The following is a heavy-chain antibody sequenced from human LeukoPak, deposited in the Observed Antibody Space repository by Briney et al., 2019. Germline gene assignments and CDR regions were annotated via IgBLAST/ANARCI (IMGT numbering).Heavy chain of an antibody. CDR2: ISSSSSTI. CDR3: ARDGKAYYYDSSDLFDY. Sequence: PGGSLRLSCAASGFTFSSYSMNWVRQAPGKGLEWVSYISSSSSTIYYADSVKGRFTISRDNAKNSLYLQMNSLRAEDTAVYYCARDGKAYYYDSSDLFDYWGQGTLVTVSS. CDR1: GFTFSSYS. J-gene: IGHJ4*02. V-gene: IGHV3-48*04. D-gene: IGHD3-22*01.